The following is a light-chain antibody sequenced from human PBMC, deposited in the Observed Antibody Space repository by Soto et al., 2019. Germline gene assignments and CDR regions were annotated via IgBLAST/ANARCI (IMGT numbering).Light chain of an antibody. CDR3: QQYAVWPPQT. J-gene: IGKJ1*01. Sequence: EIVMTQPPATLSVSPGERATLSCRASQTVIRNLAWYQQKPGQTPRLLIFGASTRATGIPARFSGSGSGTEFTLTISSLQPEDFAVYYCQQYAVWPPQTFGQGTKVDIK. CDR1: QTVIRN. V-gene: IGKV3-15*01. CDR2: GAS.